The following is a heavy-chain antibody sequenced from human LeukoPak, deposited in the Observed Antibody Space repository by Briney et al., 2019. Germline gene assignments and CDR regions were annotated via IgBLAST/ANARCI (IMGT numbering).Heavy chain of an antibody. CDR2: IYPGDSDN. D-gene: IGHD3-22*01. J-gene: IGHJ4*02. CDR1: GYIFSSYW. Sequence: GESLKISCKGAGYIFSSYWIGWVRQMPGKGLEWMGIIYPGDSDNRYRPSFQGQVTISADKSISTAYLQWSSLKASDTAMYYCARPYYYDSSGYHALGYWGQGTLVTVSS. V-gene: IGHV5-51*01. CDR3: ARPYYYDSSGYHALGY.